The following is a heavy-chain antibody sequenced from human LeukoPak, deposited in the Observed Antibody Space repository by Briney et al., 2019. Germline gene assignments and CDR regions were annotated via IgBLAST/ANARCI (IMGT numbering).Heavy chain of an antibody. CDR1: GGTFSSYA. D-gene: IGHD3-22*01. Sequence: SVKVSCKASGGTFSSYAISWVRQAPGQGLEWMGRIIPIFGTANYAQKFQGRVTITTDESTSTAYMELSSLRSEDTAVYYCARDGGIYYYDSSGYYDYWGQGTLVTVSS. CDR2: IIPIFGTA. J-gene: IGHJ4*02. V-gene: IGHV1-69*05. CDR3: ARDGGIYYYDSSGYYDY.